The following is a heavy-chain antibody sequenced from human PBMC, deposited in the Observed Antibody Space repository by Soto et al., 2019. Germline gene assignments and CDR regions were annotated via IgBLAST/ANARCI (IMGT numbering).Heavy chain of an antibody. CDR3: AKDLSRSWHHDAFDI. CDR2: ISWNSGSI. V-gene: IGHV3-9*01. D-gene: IGHD6-13*01. J-gene: IGHJ3*02. Sequence: EVQLVESGGGLVQPGRSLRLSCAASGFTFEDYAMHWVRQAPGKGLEWVSGISWNSGSIGYADSVKGRFTISRDNAKNSLYLQMNSLRAEDTALYYCAKDLSRSWHHDAFDIWGQGTMVTVSS. CDR1: GFTFEDYA.